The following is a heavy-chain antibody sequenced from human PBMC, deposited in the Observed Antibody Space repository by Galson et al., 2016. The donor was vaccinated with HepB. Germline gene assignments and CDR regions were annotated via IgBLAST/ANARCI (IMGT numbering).Heavy chain of an antibody. CDR3: ARSRGWYYYYYGMDV. J-gene: IGHJ6*02. CDR2: IYYSGST. Sequence: SETLSLTCTASGGSISSYYWSWIRQPPGKGLEWIGYIYYSGSTNYNPSLKSRVTISVDTSKNQFSLKLSSVTAADTAVYYCARSRGWYYYYYGMDVWGQGTTVTGSS. V-gene: IGHV4-59*01. D-gene: IGHD6-19*01. CDR1: GGSISSYY.